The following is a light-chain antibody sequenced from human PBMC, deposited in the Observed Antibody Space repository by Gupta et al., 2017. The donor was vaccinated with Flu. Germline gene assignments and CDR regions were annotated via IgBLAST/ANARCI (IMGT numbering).Light chain of an antibody. CDR3: QQYNNWPPENT. J-gene: IGKJ2*01. V-gene: IGKV3-15*01. CDR2: GAS. Sequence: TLSVSPGERATLSCRASQSVSSNLAWYQQKPGQAPRLLIYGASTRATGIPARFSGSGSGTEFTLTISSLQSEDFAVYYCQQYNNWPPENTFGQGTKLEIK. CDR1: QSVSSN.